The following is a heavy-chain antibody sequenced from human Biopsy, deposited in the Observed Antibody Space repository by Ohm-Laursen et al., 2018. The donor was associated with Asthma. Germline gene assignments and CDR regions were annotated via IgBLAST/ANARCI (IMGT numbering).Heavy chain of an antibody. V-gene: IGHV4-39*06. CDR1: GGSISSGSYY. CDR2: IYYSGST. Sequence: GTLSLTCTVSGGSISSGSYYWGWIRRSSGKGLEFIGTIYYSGSTYYNPSLKSQVTISADTSKNQFHLNLSSVTAADTAVYFCARAAITGIRGWFDPWGQGTQVTVSS. D-gene: IGHD1-20*01. CDR3: ARAAITGIRGWFDP. J-gene: IGHJ5*02.